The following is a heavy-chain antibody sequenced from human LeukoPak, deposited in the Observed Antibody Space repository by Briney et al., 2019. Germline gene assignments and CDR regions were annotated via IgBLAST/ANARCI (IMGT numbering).Heavy chain of an antibody. CDR3: ARDFGPVNWFDP. D-gene: IGHD3-10*01. V-gene: IGHV3-21*01. J-gene: IGHJ5*02. CDR2: ISSSSSYI. CDR1: GFTFSSYS. Sequence: GGSLRLSCAASGFTFSSYSMNWVSQAQGKWLEWVSSISSSSSYIYYADSVKGRFTISRDNAKNSLYLQMNSLRAEDTAVYYCARDFGPVNWFDPWGQGTLVTVSS.